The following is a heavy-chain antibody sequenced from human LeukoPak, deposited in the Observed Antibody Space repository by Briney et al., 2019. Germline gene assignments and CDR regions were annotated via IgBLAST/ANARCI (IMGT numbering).Heavy chain of an antibody. J-gene: IGHJ6*03. Sequence: PGGSLRLSCAASGFTFSSYEMNWVRRAPGKGLEWVSYISSSGSTIYYADSVKGRFTISRDNAKNSVYLQMNRLRAEDTAVYYCARVRREMKRSLGRTTEYSYYYYMDVLGKGTTVTVSS. D-gene: IGHD1/OR15-1a*01. CDR2: ISSSGSTI. V-gene: IGHV3-48*03. CDR3: ARVRREMKRSLGRTTEYSYYYYMDV. CDR1: GFTFSSYE.